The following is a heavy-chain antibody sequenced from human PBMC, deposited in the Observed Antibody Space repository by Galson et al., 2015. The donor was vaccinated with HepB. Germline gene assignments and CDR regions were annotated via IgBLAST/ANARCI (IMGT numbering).Heavy chain of an antibody. D-gene: IGHD2-21*02. CDR3: AREILDCGGDCHFDY. J-gene: IGHJ4*02. CDR2: IIPILGIA. V-gene: IGHV1-69*04. Sequence: SVKVSCKASGGTFSSYTISWVRQAPGQGLEWMGRIIPILGIANYAQKFQGRVTITADKSTSTAYMELSSLRSEDTAVYYCAREILDCGGDCHFDYWGQGTLVTVSS. CDR1: GGTFSSYT.